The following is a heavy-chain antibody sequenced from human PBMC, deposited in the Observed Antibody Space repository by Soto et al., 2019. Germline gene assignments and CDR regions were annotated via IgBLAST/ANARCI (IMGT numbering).Heavy chain of an antibody. D-gene: IGHD6-6*01. CDR1: GGSISSGGYY. CDR3: ARAIAARPTNWFDP. J-gene: IGHJ5*02. Sequence: TSETLSLTCTVSGGSISSGGYYWIWIRQHPGKGLEWIGYIYYSGSTYYNPSLKSRVTISVDTSKNQFSLKLSSVTAADTAVYYCARAIAARPTNWFDPWGQGTLVTVSS. CDR2: IYYSGST. V-gene: IGHV4-31*03.